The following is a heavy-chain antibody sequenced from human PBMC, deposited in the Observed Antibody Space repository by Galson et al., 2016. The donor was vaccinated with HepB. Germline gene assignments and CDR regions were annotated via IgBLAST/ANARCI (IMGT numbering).Heavy chain of an antibody. V-gene: IGHV3-23*01. CDR2: ISGTGGST. D-gene: IGHD6-19*01. CDR3: ARALSSSGWTYWYFDL. CDR1: GFTFSSYA. J-gene: IGHJ2*01. Sequence: SLRLSCAASGFTFSSYAMNWVRQAPGKGLEWVSAISGTGGSTYYGDSVKGRFTISRDNSKNTLYLQMNGLRAEDTAVYYCARALSSSGWTYWYFDLWGRGTLVTVSS.